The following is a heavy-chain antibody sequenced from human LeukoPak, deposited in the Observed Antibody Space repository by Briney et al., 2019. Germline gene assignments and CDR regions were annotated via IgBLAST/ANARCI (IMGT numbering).Heavy chain of an antibody. J-gene: IGHJ5*02. CDR1: GATFSIYA. D-gene: IGHD3-22*01. Sequence: SVKVSCKASGATFSIYAISWVRQAPGQGLEWMGGIIPIFGTANYAQKFQGRVTITADKSTSTAYMELSSLRSEDTAVYYCARKVPNDSSGYYYRGQFDPWGQGTLVTVSS. CDR3: ARKVPNDSSGYYYRGQFDP. V-gene: IGHV1-69*06. CDR2: IIPIFGTA.